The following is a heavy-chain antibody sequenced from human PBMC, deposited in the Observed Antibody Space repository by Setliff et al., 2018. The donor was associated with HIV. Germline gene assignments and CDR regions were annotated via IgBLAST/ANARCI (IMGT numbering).Heavy chain of an antibody. CDR1: GGPISSGEYY. Sequence: PSETLSLTCTVSGGPISSGEYYWSWIRQPPGKGLEWLGYISSSGGTDYNPSLNSRIIISIDTSKNQFSLRLSSVTAADTAVYFCARVLPYDSTGFLLYYFDNWGQGTLVTVSS. V-gene: IGHV4-30-4*08. D-gene: IGHD3-22*01. CDR3: ARVLPYDSTGFLLYYFDN. CDR2: ISSSGGT. J-gene: IGHJ4*02.